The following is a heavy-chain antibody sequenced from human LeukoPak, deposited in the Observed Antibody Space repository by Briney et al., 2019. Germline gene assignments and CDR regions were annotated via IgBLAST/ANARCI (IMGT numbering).Heavy chain of an antibody. CDR1: GFTVSSNS. V-gene: IGHV3-53*01. CDR3: AKSGRYCSGGSCYQEASLDY. J-gene: IGHJ4*02. CDR2: IYSGTT. Sequence: GGSLRLSCTVSGFTVSSNSMSWVRQAPGKGLEWVSFIYSGTTHYSDSVKGRFTISRDNSKNTLYLQMNSLRAEDTAVYYCAKSGRYCSGGSCYQEASLDYWGQGTLVTVSS. D-gene: IGHD2-15*01.